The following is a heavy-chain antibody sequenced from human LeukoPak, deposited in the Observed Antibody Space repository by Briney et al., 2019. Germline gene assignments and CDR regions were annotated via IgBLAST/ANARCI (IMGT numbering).Heavy chain of an antibody. J-gene: IGHJ4*02. CDR3: ARVPYYYGSGSYDFDY. D-gene: IGHD3-10*01. Sequence: PSETLSLTCAVSGGSISSSNWWSWVRQPPGKGLEWIGEIYHSGSTNYNPSLKSRVTISVDKSKNQFSLKLSSVTAADTAVYYCARVPYYYGSGSYDFDYWGQGTLVTVSS. V-gene: IGHV4-4*02. CDR2: IYHSGST. CDR1: GGSISSSNW.